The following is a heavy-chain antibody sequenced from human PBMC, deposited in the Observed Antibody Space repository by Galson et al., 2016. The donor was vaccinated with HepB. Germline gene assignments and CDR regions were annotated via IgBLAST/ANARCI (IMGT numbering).Heavy chain of an antibody. CDR1: GYTFTSYA. D-gene: IGHD6-19*01. CDR3: ARVAVAGYYFDY. J-gene: IGHJ4*02. V-gene: IGHV1-3*01. Sequence: SVKVSCKASGYTFTSYAMHWVRQAPGQRFEWMGWINGGSGNTKYSQKLQGRVTITRNTSATTAYMELNSLRFEDTAVYYCARVAVAGYYFDYWGQGTLVTVSS. CDR2: INGGSGNT.